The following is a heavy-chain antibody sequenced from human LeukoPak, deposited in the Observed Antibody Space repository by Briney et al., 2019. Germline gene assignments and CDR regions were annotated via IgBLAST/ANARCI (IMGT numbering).Heavy chain of an antibody. V-gene: IGHV3-33*06. CDR1: GFTFSSYG. CDR2: IWYDGSNK. CDR3: AKDRNYGSGDY. J-gene: IGHJ4*02. D-gene: IGHD3-10*01. Sequence: PGGSLRLSCAASGFTFSSYGMHWIRQAPGKGLEWVAVIWYDGSNKYYADSVKGRFTISRDNSKNTLYLQMNSLRAEDTAVYYCAKDRNYGSGDYWGQGTLVTVSS.